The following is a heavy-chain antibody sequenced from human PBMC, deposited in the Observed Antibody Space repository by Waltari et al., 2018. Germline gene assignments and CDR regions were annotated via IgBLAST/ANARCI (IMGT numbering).Heavy chain of an antibody. J-gene: IGHJ4*02. CDR3: AKMGTRAYVCGGDCWFFDY. CDR2: IWYDGSNK. V-gene: IGHV3-33*06. D-gene: IGHD2-21*01. CDR1: GFTFSSYG. Sequence: QVQLVESGGGVVQPGRSLRLSCAASGFTFSSYGMHWVRQAPGKGRAWVAVIWYDGSNKYYADSVKGRFTISRDNSKNTLYLQMNSLRAEDTAVYYCAKMGTRAYVCGGDCWFFDYWGQGTLVTVSS.